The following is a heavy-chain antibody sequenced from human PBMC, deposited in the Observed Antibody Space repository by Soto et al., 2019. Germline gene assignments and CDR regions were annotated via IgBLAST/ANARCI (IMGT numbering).Heavy chain of an antibody. D-gene: IGHD6-13*01. CDR3: ARAAMGGSSWPFDY. CDR2: IYHSGST. V-gene: IGHV4-4*02. Sequence: QVQLQESGPGLVKPSGTLSLTCAVSGGSISSSNWWSWVRQPPGKGLEWIGEIYHSGSTNYNPSLKRRVTISVAKSTNQFSLKLSSVTAADTAVYYCARAAMGGSSWPFDYWGQGTLVTVSS. CDR1: GGSISSSNW. J-gene: IGHJ4*02.